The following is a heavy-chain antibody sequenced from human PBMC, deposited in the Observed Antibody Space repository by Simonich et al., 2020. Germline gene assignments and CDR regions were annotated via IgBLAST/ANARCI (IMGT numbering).Heavy chain of an antibody. D-gene: IGHD6-13*01. CDR1: GYTFTSFG. Sequence: VQLVQSGVEVKKPGASVKVSCKASGYTFTSFGISWVRHAPGEGLEWMGWDSTYKCNTNYAPKLQGRVTMTTDTSTSTAYMELRSLRSDDTAVYYCARDQGGRAAAATDYWGQGTLVTVSS. CDR3: ARDQGGRAAAATDY. J-gene: IGHJ4*02. CDR2: DSTYKCNT. V-gene: IGHV1-18*01.